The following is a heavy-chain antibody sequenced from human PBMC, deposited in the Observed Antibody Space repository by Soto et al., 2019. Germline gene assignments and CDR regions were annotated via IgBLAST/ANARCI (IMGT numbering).Heavy chain of an antibody. CDR1: GFSFSDYA. J-gene: IGHJ4*02. CDR2: ISYDGIKK. Sequence: QVQLVESGGGVVHPGTSLRLSCAASGFSFSDYAMHWVRQAPGKGLEWVAVISYDGIKKRYADSVKGRFTISRDNSKNTLYLQLNSLRPEDTVVYYCARDTTGTGGGDLDYWGQGTLVTVSS. V-gene: IGHV3-30-3*01. D-gene: IGHD1-1*01. CDR3: ARDTTGTGGGDLDY.